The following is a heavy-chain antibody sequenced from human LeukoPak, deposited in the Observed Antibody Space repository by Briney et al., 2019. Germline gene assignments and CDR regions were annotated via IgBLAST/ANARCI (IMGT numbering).Heavy chain of an antibody. CDR3: ARGPIIDIAIIPAADEYYYMDV. D-gene: IGHD2-2*01. V-gene: IGHV1-8*03. CDR1: GYTFSNYD. CDR2: MNPNTGNR. J-gene: IGHJ6*03. Sequence: GASVKVSCKASGYTFSNYDINWVRQAPGQGLEWMGYMNPNTGNRDYGQKFQGRLTITTDTSISTAYMELSRLRSDDTAVYYCARGPIIDIAIIPAADEYYYMDVWGKGTTVTVSS.